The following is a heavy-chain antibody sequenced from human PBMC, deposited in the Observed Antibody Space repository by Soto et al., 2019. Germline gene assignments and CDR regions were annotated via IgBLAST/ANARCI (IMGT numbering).Heavy chain of an antibody. J-gene: IGHJ4*02. CDR3: ARDGYYYDSSGYYFNLDY. V-gene: IGHV3-30-3*01. D-gene: IGHD3-22*01. Sequence: SLRLSCAASGFSFSNYAMYWVRQAPGKGLEWVPLISSDGSNEYYADSVKGRFTIPRDNSKNTLYLQMNSLRAEDTAVYYCARDGYYYDSSGYYFNLDYWGQGTLVTVSS. CDR1: GFSFSNYA. CDR2: ISSDGSNE.